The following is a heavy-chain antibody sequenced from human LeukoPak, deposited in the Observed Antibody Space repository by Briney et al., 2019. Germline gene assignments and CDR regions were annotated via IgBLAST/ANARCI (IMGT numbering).Heavy chain of an antibody. CDR1: GFTFSSYW. Sequence: GGSLRLSCAASGFTFSSYWMGWVRQAPGKGLEWVANIKQDGSEKYYVDSVKGRFTISRDNAKNSLYLQMNSLRAEDTAVYYCARSRGSSRENYFDYWGQGTLVTVSS. D-gene: IGHD5-18*01. CDR3: ARSRGSSRENYFDY. J-gene: IGHJ4*02. CDR2: IKQDGSEK. V-gene: IGHV3-7*01.